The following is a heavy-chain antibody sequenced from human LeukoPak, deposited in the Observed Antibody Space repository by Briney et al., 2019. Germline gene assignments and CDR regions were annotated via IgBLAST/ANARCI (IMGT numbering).Heavy chain of an antibody. CDR2: IVVGSGNT. CDR3: ARVGARGIDY. V-gene: IGHV1-58*02. J-gene: IGHJ4*02. D-gene: IGHD3-16*01. CDR1: GFTFTSSA. Sequence: GTSVKVSCKASGFTFTSSAMQWVRQARGQRLEWIGWIVVGSGNTNYAQKFQERVTITRDMSTSTAYMELSSVTAADTAVYYCARVGARGIDYWGQGTLVTVSS.